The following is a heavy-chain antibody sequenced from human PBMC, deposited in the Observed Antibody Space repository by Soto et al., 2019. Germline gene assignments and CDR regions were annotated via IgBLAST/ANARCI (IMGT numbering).Heavy chain of an antibody. CDR2: IYYSGST. D-gene: IGHD5-12*01. V-gene: IGHV4-59*01. J-gene: IGHJ6*02. CDR1: GGSISSYY. Sequence: QVQLQESGPGLVKPSETLSLTCTVSGGSISSYYWSWIRQPPGKGLEWIGYIYYSGSTNYNPSLKSRVTISVDTSKNQFSLKLSSVTAADTAVYYCARDTGGIVATITSDYYYGMDVWGQGTTVTVSS. CDR3: ARDTGGIVATITSDYYYGMDV.